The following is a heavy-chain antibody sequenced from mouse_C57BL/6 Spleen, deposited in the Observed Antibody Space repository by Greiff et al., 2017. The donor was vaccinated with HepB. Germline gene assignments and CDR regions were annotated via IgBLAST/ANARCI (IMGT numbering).Heavy chain of an antibody. D-gene: IGHD2-5*01. CDR1: GYTFTDYN. CDR2: INPNNGGT. J-gene: IGHJ1*03. V-gene: IGHV1-18*01. Sequence: EVQLQQSGPELVKPGASVKIPCKASGYTFTDYNMAWVKQSHGKSLEWIGDINPNNGGTIYNQKFKGKATLTVDKSSSTAYMELRSLTSEDTAVYYCARGYYSNWYFDVWGTGTTVTVSS. CDR3: ARGYYSNWYFDV.